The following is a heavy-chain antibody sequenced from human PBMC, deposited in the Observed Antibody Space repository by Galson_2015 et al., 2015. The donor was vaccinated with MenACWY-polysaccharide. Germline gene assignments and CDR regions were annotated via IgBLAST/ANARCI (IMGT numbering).Heavy chain of an antibody. CDR3: AKAIYGSGRAHFDY. J-gene: IGHJ4*02. CDR2: ISGSGGST. V-gene: IGHV3-23*01. D-gene: IGHD3-10*01. CDR1: GFTFSGYA. Sequence: SLRLSCAASGFTFSGYAMSWVRQAPGKGLEWVSAISGSGGSTYYADSVKGRFTISRDNSKNTLYLQMNSLRAEDTAVYYCAKAIYGSGRAHFDYWGQGTLVTVSS.